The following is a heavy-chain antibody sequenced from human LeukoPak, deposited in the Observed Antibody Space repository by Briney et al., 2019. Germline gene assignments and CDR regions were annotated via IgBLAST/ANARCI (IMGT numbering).Heavy chain of an antibody. D-gene: IGHD3-22*01. J-gene: IGHJ4*02. Sequence: GGSLRLSCAPSGFTFSRHGMHWVRQAPGKGLEWVAIISNDGSRKYYAHSVEDRFTISRDNSKNTLYLQMDSLRAEDTAVYYCAKSDSSGSPGSDWGQGTLVTVSS. CDR1: GFTFSRHG. V-gene: IGHV3-30*18. CDR2: ISNDGSRK. CDR3: AKSDSSGSPGSD.